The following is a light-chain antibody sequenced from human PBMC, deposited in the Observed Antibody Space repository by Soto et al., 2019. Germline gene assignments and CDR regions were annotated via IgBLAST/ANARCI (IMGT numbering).Light chain of an antibody. CDR1: QSVSNN. Sequence: EIMMTQSPATLSVSPGERATLSCTASQSVSNNLAWYQQKPGQAPRLLIYYASTRATGIPARCSGSGSGTEFTLTLRSLQSEDFALYYCQQYNDWPPITFGQGTRLEIK. CDR2: YAS. V-gene: IGKV3-15*01. J-gene: IGKJ5*01. CDR3: QQYNDWPPIT.